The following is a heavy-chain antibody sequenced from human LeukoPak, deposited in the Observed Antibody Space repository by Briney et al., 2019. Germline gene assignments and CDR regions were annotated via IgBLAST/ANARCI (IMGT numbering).Heavy chain of an antibody. CDR1: GFTFSSYA. CDR3: AKDRYYDFWSGYGDY. D-gene: IGHD3-3*01. Sequence: PGGSLRLSCAASGFTFSSYAMSWVRQAPGKGLEWVSATSGSGGSTYYADSVKGRFTISRDNSKNTLYLQMNSLRAEDTAVYYCAKDRYYDFWSGYGDYWGQGTLVTVSS. J-gene: IGHJ4*02. V-gene: IGHV3-23*01. CDR2: TSGSGGST.